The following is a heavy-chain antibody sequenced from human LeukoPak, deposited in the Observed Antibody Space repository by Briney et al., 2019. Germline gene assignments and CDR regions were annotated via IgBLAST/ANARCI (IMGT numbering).Heavy chain of an antibody. J-gene: IGHJ4*02. D-gene: IGHD3-10*01. V-gene: IGHV3-15*01. CDR1: GFTFSNVW. Sequence: GGSLRLSCAASGFTFSNVWMSWFRQAPGKGLEWVGRIKSKSEGGTTDYAAPVQGRFTISRDDSKNTLSLQMNSLEIEDTAVYYCATFEPGSRAEGFDHWGQGNLVIVSS. CDR2: IKSKSEGGTT. CDR3: ATFEPGSRAEGFDH.